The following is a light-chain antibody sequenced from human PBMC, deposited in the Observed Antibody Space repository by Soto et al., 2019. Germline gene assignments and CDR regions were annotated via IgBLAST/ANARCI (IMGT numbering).Light chain of an antibody. Sequence: QSALTQPASVSGSPGQSITISCTGTSSDDGGYNYVSWYQKHPGKAPKLMIYEVSNRPSGVSNRFSGSKSGKMDSLTISGLQAEDEADYYCSSYTSSSTRVFGTGTKVTVL. V-gene: IGLV2-14*01. CDR3: SSYTSSSTRV. CDR1: SSDDGGYNY. CDR2: EVS. J-gene: IGLJ1*01.